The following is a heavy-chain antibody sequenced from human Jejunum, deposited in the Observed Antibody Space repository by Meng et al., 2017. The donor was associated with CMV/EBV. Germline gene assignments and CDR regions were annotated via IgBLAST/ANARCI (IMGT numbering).Heavy chain of an antibody. CDR2: ISGSGGDT. D-gene: IGHD2-2*01. CDR1: V. Sequence: VMSWVRRAPGTGPEWVASISGSGGDTYYADSVKGRFTISRDNSKNMSYLQMSSLRGEDTAVYYCTKNVKGGYCTSTRCFFPGMDVWGPGTTVTVSS. V-gene: IGHV3-23*01. J-gene: IGHJ6*02. CDR3: TKNVKGGYCTSTRCFFPGMDV.